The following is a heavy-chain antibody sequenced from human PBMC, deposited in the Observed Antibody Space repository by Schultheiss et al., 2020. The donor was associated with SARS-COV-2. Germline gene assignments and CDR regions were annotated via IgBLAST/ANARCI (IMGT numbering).Heavy chain of an antibody. Sequence: GGSLRLSCAASGFTFSSYGMHWVRQAPGKGLEWVAVISYDGSNKYYADSVKGRFTISRDNSKNTLYLQMNSLKTEDTAVYYCTTDRIAVAGMVLGLDYWGQGTLVTVSS. D-gene: IGHD6-19*01. V-gene: IGHV3-30*03. CDR2: ISYDGSNK. CDR3: TTDRIAVAGMVLGLDY. J-gene: IGHJ4*02. CDR1: GFTFSSYG.